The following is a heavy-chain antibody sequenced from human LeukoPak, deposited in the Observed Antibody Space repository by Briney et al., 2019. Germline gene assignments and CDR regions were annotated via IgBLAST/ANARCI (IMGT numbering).Heavy chain of an antibody. CDR2: IIPIFGTA. CDR1: GGTFSSYA. J-gene: IGHJ6*03. Sequence: PSVNVSCKASGGTFSSYAISRVRQAPGQGLEWMGGIIPIFGTANYAQKFQGRVTITTDESTSTAYMELSSLRSEDTAVYYCARGPLTPRYYMDVWGKGTTVTVSS. CDR3: ARGPLTPRYYMDV. V-gene: IGHV1-69*05.